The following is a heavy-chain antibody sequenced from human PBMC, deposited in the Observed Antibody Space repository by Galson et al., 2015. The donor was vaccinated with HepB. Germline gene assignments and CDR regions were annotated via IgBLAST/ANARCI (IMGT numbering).Heavy chain of an antibody. CDR2: ISWDGTNT. V-gene: IGHV3-43*01. D-gene: IGHD3-10*01. CDR3: AKALARYYLGWGSYYNDFDI. CDR1: GFTFHDYT. J-gene: IGHJ4*02. Sequence: SLRLSCAASGFTFHDYTMHWVRQAPGKGLEWVSLISWDGTNTYYADSVQGRFTISIDNSKNSLYLQMNSLGTKDTALYYCAKALARYYLGWGSYYNDFDIGGQGTLVTVSS.